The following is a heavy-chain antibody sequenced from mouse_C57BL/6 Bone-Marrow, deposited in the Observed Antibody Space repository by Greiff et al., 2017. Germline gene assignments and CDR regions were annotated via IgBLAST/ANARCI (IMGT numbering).Heavy chain of an antibody. J-gene: IGHJ2*01. D-gene: IGHD1-1*01. CDR2: IDRENGDT. V-gene: IGHV14-4*01. CDR3: TPTVVAKGGY. Sequence: EVQLQQSGAELVRPGASLKLSCSASGFNINDDYMHWVKQRPEQGLEWIGWIDRENGDTEYAPKFQGKATITADTSSNTSYLQLSRLTSDDTAVYYGTPTVVAKGGYWGQGTTLTVSS. CDR1: GFNINDDY.